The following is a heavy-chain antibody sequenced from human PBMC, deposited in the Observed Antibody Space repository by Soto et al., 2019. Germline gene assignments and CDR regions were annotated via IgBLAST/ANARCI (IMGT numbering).Heavy chain of an antibody. D-gene: IGHD3-10*01. J-gene: IGHJ4*02. V-gene: IGHV3-21*01. CDR3: ARIPGENPAYYLDY. CDR1: GFIFSSYS. Sequence: PGGSLRLSCAASGFIFSSYSMNWVRPAPGKGLEWVSSISSSSSYIYYADSLKGRFTISRDNAKNSLFLQMNSLRAEDTAVYYCARIPGENPAYYLDYWGQGTLVTVSS. CDR2: ISSSSSYI.